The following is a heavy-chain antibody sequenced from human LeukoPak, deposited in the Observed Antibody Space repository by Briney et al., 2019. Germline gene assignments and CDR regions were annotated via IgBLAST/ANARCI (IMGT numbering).Heavy chain of an antibody. D-gene: IGHD2-2*01. V-gene: IGHV3-11*04. J-gene: IGHJ6*03. Sequence: GGSLRLSCAASGFTFSDYYMSWIRQAPGKGLEWVSYISSSGSTIYYADSVKGRFTISRDNAKNSLSLQMNSLRAEDTAVYYCARDREDIVVVPAAEDYYYYYYMDVWGKGTTVTVSS. CDR3: ARDREDIVVVPAAEDYYYYYYMDV. CDR1: GFTFSDYY. CDR2: ISSSGSTI.